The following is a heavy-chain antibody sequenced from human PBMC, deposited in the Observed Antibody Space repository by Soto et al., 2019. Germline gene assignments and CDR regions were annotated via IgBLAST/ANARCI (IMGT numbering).Heavy chain of an antibody. J-gene: IGHJ4*02. Sequence: LSLTCTVSGGTISSWYWSWIRQPPGKGLEWIGCIYYSGSTHYADSVKGRFTISRDNPKNTLYLQMSSLRAEDTAVYYCVKMGSSGYFFDYWGQGTLVTVS. D-gene: IGHD3-22*01. CDR3: VKMGSSGYFFDY. V-gene: IGHV3-66*01. CDR1: GGTISSWY. CDR2: IYYSGST.